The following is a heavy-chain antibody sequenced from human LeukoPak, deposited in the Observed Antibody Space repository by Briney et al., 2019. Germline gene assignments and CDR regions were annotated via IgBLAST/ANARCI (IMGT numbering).Heavy chain of an antibody. J-gene: IGHJ1*01. V-gene: IGHV3-74*01. D-gene: IGHD3-22*01. CDR1: GFTFSSYW. CDR2: IKSDGKT. Sequence: GGSLRLSCAASGFTFSSYWMHWVRQAPGKGLVWVSRIKSDGKTNYADSVKGRFTISRDNAKDTVSLQMNSLRAEDTGVYYCARAPSEIGGYYPEYFRHWGQGALVTVSS. CDR3: ARAPSEIGGYYPEYFRH.